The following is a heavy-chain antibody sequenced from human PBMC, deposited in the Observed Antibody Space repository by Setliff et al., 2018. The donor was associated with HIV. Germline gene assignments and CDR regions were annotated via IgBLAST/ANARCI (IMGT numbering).Heavy chain of an antibody. CDR1: GGSISGFY. CDR3: ARHYGDYVFDS. Sequence: SETLSLTCTVSGGSISGFYWSWIRQSPGNGLEWIGWIYDSGATKYNPSLKSRATISLETSKMQFSLKLNSVSAADTAVYYCARHYGDYVFDSWGQGTLVTVSS. D-gene: IGHD4-17*01. V-gene: IGHV4-59*08. CDR2: IYDSGAT. J-gene: IGHJ4*02.